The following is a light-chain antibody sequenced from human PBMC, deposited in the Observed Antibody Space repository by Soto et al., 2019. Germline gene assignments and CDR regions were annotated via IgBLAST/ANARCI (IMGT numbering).Light chain of an antibody. V-gene: IGLV2-11*01. CDR1: SSDVGGYSY. Sequence: QSALTQPRSVSGSPGQSVTISCTGTSSDVGGYSYVSWYQQHPGKAPKLMVYDVSKRPSGVPDRFSGSKSGNTASLTISGLQAGDEADYYCCSYAGSYTWVFGGGPK. J-gene: IGLJ3*02. CDR3: CSYAGSYTWV. CDR2: DVS.